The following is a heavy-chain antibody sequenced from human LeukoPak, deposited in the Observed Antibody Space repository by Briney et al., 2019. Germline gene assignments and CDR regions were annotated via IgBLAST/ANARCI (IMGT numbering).Heavy chain of an antibody. D-gene: IGHD1-1*01. CDR2: IWYDGSNK. CDR1: GFTFSSYG. Sequence: PVGSLRLSCAASGFTFSSYGMHWVRQAPGKGLEWVAVIWYDGSNKYYADSVKGRFTISRDNSKNTLFLQMNSLRAEDTAVYYCARCAERIHDPENYFDYWGQGTLVTVSS. J-gene: IGHJ4*02. V-gene: IGHV3-33*01. CDR3: ARCAERIHDPENYFDY.